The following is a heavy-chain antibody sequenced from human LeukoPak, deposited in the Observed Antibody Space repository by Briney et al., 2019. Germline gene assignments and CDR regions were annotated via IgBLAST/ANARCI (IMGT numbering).Heavy chain of an antibody. V-gene: IGHV4-39*01. CDR1: GGSISSSSYY. J-gene: IGHJ4*02. Sequence: PSETLSLTCTVSGGSISSSSYYWRWIRQPPGKGLEWIGSIYYSGSTYYNPSLKSRVTISVDTSKNQFSLKLSSVTAADTAVYYCASGHCSGGSCYSLFDYWGQGTLVTVSS. D-gene: IGHD2-15*01. CDR3: ASGHCSGGSCYSLFDY. CDR2: IYYSGST.